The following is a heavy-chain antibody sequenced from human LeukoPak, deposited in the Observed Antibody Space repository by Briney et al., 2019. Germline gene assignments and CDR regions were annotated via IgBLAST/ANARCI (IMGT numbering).Heavy chain of an antibody. CDR1: GFTFSSYG. CDR2: ISYDGSNK. J-gene: IGHJ4*02. CDR3: AKPREGSSSWYAAG. Sequence: GGSLRLSCAASGFTFSSYGMHWVRQAPGKGLEWVAVISYDGSNKYYADSVKGRFTISRDNSKNTLYLQMNSLRPEDTAVYYCAKPREGSSSWYAAGWGQGTLVTVSS. V-gene: IGHV3-30*18. D-gene: IGHD6-13*01.